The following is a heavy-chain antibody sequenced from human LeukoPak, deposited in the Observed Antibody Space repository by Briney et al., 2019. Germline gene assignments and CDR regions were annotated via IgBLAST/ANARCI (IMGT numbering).Heavy chain of an antibody. CDR1: GYTFTNYA. CDR3: ARDPGLIFGDYEKISWFDP. D-gene: IGHD4-17*01. CDR2: INAGNGDT. Sequence: ASVKVSCKASGYTFTNYAIHWVRQAPGQRLQWMGWINAGNGDTKYSQEFQGRVTFTRDTSASTAYMELSSLRSEDTAVYSCARDPGLIFGDYEKISWFDPWGQGTLVTVSS. J-gene: IGHJ5*02. V-gene: IGHV1-3*01.